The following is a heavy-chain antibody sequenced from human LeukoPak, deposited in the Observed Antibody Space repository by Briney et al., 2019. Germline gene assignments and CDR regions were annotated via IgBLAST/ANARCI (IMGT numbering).Heavy chain of an antibody. D-gene: IGHD3-22*01. CDR3: ARGRTYYYDTSGYYPSSYYGMDV. V-gene: IGHV4-34*01. CDR1: GGSFSGYY. Sequence: SETLSLTCAVSGGSFSGYYWYWIRQPPGKGLEWIGEINHGESTNYNPSLKSRATLSVDTSKSQFSLKLTAVTAADTAVYYCARGRTYYYDTSGYYPSSYYGMDVWGQGTTVIVSS. J-gene: IGHJ6*02. CDR2: INHGEST.